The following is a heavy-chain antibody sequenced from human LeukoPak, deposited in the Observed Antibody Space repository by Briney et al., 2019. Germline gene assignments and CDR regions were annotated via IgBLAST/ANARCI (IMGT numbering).Heavy chain of an antibody. CDR1: GYTFTSYA. CDR2: INAGNGNT. V-gene: IGHV1-3*01. D-gene: IGHD3-22*01. J-gene: IGHJ4*02. Sequence: GSSVTVSCKASGYTFTSYAMHWVRQAPGQTLEWMGWINAGNGNTKYSQKFQGRGTITRDTSATTAYMELSSLRSDDPAVYYCARDFFSDSSGYPLLYYFDYWGQGSLVTVST. CDR3: ARDFFSDSSGYPLLYYFDY.